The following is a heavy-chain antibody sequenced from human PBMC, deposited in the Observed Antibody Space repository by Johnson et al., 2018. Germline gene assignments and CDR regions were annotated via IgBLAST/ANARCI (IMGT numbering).Heavy chain of an antibody. V-gene: IGHV3-30*03. CDR1: GFSFTTYG. D-gene: IGHD6-19*01. J-gene: IGHJ3*02. Sequence: VQLVESGGGVVQPGRSLRLSCAASGFSFTTYGMHWVRQAPGKGLEWVAVISYDGSNKYYADSVKGRFIIPRDNSKNTLYLQMNSLRAEDTAVYYCARATPGQWLETGGAFDSWGQGTMVTVSS. CDR2: ISYDGSNK. CDR3: ARATPGQWLETGGAFDS.